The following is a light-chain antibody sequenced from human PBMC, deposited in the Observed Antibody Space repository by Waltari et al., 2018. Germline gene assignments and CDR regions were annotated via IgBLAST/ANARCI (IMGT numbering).Light chain of an antibody. CDR1: NSDVGGYDF. CDR2: AVS. CDR3: CSYAGGNNLL. Sequence: QSALTQPPSASGPPGQSVTISCTGTNSDVGGYDFVSWYQQHPGKAPKLMIYAVSKRPSGFPDRFSGSKSGNTASLTVSGLQADDEADYYCCSYAGGNNLLFGGGTKLTVL. V-gene: IGLV2-8*01. J-gene: IGLJ2*01.